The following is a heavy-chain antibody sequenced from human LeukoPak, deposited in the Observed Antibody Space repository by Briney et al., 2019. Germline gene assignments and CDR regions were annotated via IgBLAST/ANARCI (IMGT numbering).Heavy chain of an antibody. CDR1: GFTFTDYY. CDR2: ISISGTTE. D-gene: IGHD3-16*01. J-gene: IGHJ6*02. CDR3: ARERFPGLDV. V-gene: IGHV3-11*01. Sequence: GGSLRLSCAASGFTFTDYYMNWIRQAPGKGLEWISYISISGTTEYYADSVKGRFTISRDEAKRSLYLQMNSLRAEDTAIYYCARERFPGLDVWGRGTTVIVTS.